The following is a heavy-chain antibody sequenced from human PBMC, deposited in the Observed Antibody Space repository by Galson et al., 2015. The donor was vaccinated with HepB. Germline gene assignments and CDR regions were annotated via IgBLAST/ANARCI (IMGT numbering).Heavy chain of an antibody. CDR1: GFTFSSYG. V-gene: IGHV3-21*03. D-gene: IGHD3-10*01. CDR3: ARDGGSGPHDY. Sequence: SLRLSCAASGFTFSSYGMHWVRQAPGKGLEWVSSISSSSSYIYYADSVKGRFTISRDNAKNSLYLRMNSLRAEDTAVYYCARDGGSGPHDYWGQGTLVTVSS. J-gene: IGHJ4*02. CDR2: ISSSSSYI.